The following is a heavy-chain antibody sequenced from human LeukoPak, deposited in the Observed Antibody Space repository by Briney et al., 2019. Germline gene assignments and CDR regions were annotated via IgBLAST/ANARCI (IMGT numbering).Heavy chain of an antibody. Sequence: PGGSLRLSCSASGFTFSSYATHWVRQAPGKGLEYVSAISSNGGSTYYADSVKGGFTISRDNSKNTLYLQMSSLRAEDTAVYYCVKDLPCDSSGYYYHFDYWGQGTLVTVSS. CDR1: GFTFSSYA. CDR3: VKDLPCDSSGYYYHFDY. J-gene: IGHJ4*02. D-gene: IGHD3-22*01. CDR2: ISSNGGST. V-gene: IGHV3-64D*09.